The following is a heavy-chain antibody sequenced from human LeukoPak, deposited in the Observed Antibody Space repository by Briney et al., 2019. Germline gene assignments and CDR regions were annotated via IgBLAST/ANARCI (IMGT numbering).Heavy chain of an antibody. Sequence: GGSLRLSCDASGFTFSSYWMHWVRHAPGKGLVWVSRINSDGSSASYADSVKGRFTISRDNAKDTLYLQMNSLRAEDTAVYYCARVGDYYGDYVRFDYWGQGTLVTVSS. V-gene: IGHV3-74*01. CDR1: GFTFSSYW. D-gene: IGHD4-17*01. CDR2: INSDGSSA. CDR3: ARVGDYYGDYVRFDY. J-gene: IGHJ4*02.